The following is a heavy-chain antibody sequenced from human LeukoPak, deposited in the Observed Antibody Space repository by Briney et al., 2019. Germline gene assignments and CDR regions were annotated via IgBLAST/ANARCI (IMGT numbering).Heavy chain of an antibody. CDR1: GFTCSGYA. J-gene: IGHJ4*02. V-gene: IGHV3-23*01. Sequence: GGSLRLSCAASGFTCSGYAMSWVRQAPGKGLEWVSTISGSGSTTWYADSVKGRFTISRDNSKNTLYLQMNSLRAEDTAVYYCAKRTRGYNYGPSDYWGQGTLVTVSS. CDR2: ISGSGSTT. CDR3: AKRTRGYNYGPSDY. D-gene: IGHD5-18*01.